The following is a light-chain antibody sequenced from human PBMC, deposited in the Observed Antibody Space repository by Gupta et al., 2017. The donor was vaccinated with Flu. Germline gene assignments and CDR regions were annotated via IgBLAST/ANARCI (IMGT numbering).Light chain of an antibody. J-gene: IGLJ1*01. CDR3: QSADNSCTYV. Sequence: SPALPPPPSVSVSPGQTARITCSGDELTKQYSYWYQQKAGQVPVLLIYKDTERPPVVPDRFSGSTSGTTVTLTIGGVQPEDEADYYCQSADNSCTYVFGTGTKVTVL. CDR2: KDT. V-gene: IGLV3-25*02. CDR1: ELTKQY.